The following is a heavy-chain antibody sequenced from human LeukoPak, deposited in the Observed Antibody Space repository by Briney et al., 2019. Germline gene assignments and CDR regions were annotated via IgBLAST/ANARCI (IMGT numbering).Heavy chain of an antibody. D-gene: IGHD2-2*01. CDR3: ARQKCTSASCLTKNAFDI. V-gene: IGHV4-4*07. CDR2: VYTSGST. CDR1: GGSISSYY. J-gene: IGHJ3*02. Sequence: SETLSLTCTVSGGSISSYYWSWIRQPAGKGLEWIGRVYTSGSTNYNPSLKSRVTMSVDTSKNQFSLKLSSVTAADTAVYYCARQKCTSASCLTKNAFDIWGQGTMVTVSS.